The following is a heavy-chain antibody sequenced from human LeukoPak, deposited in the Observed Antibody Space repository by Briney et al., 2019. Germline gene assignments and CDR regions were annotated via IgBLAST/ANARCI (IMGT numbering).Heavy chain of an antibody. D-gene: IGHD1-7*01. Sequence: PGRSLRLSCAASGFTFSSYSMHWVRQAPGKGLEWVAVISYDGSNKYYADSVKGRFTISRDNSKNTLYLQMNSLRAEDTAVYYCAKTRREGWNYLNYYYGMDVWGQGTTVTVSS. CDR3: AKTRREGWNYLNYYYGMDV. CDR1: GFTFSSYS. V-gene: IGHV3-30*18. CDR2: ISYDGSNK. J-gene: IGHJ6*02.